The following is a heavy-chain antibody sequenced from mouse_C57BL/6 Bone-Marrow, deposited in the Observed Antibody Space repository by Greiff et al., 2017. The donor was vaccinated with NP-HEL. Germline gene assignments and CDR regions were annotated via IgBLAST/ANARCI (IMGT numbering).Heavy chain of an antibody. V-gene: IGHV1-55*01. CDR1: GYTFTSYW. Sequence: QVHVKQPGAELVKPGASVKMSCKASGYTFTSYWITWVKQRPGQGLEWIGDIYPGSGSTNYNEKFKSKATLTVDTSSSTAYMQLSSLTSEDSAVYYCARALLRPFAYWGQGTLVTVSA. D-gene: IGHD1-2*01. CDR3: ARALLRPFAY. CDR2: IYPGSGST. J-gene: IGHJ3*01.